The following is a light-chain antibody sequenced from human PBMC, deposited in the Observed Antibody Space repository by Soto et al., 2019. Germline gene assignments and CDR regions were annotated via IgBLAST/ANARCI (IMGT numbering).Light chain of an antibody. J-gene: IGKJ1*01. CDR2: DAS. V-gene: IGKV3-20*01. CDR1: QSVSSTY. Sequence: EIVLTQSPGTLSLSPGERATLSCRASQSVSSTYLAWYQQKPGRAPRLLIYDASSRATGIPDRFSGSGSGTDFTLTISRLEPEDFAVYYCQQFSSTPCTFGQGTEVEIK. CDR3: QQFSSTPCT.